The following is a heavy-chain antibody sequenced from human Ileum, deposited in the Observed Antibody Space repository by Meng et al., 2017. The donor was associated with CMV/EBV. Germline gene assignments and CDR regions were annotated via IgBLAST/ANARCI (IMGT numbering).Heavy chain of an antibody. J-gene: IGHJ4*02. Sequence: SGPTLVKPTQTLTLTCTFSGFLLNTNEVGVGWVRQPPGKALEWLALIYFNDDKRYNPSLKNRLTITKDTSKNQVALTMTNMDPVDTATYYRVHRESGIPRLDYWGQGTLVTVSS. CDR1: GFLLNTNEVG. D-gene: IGHD2-2*02. CDR3: VHRESGIPRLDY. V-gene: IGHV2-5*01. CDR2: IYFNDDK.